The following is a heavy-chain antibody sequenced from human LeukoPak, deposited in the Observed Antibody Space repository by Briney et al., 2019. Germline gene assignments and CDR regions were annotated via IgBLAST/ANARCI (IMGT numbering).Heavy chain of an antibody. CDR3: ASLHKYYYDSSGYSFGAFDI. V-gene: IGHV3-7*01. J-gene: IGHJ3*02. CDR1: GFTFSSYW. Sequence: PGGSLRLSCAASGFTFSSYWMSWVCQAPGKGLEWVANIKQDGSEKYYVDSVKGRFTISRDNAKNSLYLQMNSLRAEDTAVYYCASLHKYYYDSSGYSFGAFDIWGQGTMVTVSS. CDR2: IKQDGSEK. D-gene: IGHD3-22*01.